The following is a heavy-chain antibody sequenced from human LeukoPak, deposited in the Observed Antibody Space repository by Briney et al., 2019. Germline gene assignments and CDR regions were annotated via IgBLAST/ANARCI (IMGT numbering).Heavy chain of an antibody. Sequence: ATVKVSCKASGYTFTAYGISWVRQAPGQGLEWMGWISAYNGNTNYAQKLQGRVTMATDTSTSTAYMELRSLRSDDTAVYYCARDYSSGWPNFDYWGQGTLVTVSS. J-gene: IGHJ4*02. D-gene: IGHD6-19*01. CDR3: ARDYSSGWPNFDY. CDR2: ISAYNGNT. CDR1: GYTFTAYG. V-gene: IGHV1-18*01.